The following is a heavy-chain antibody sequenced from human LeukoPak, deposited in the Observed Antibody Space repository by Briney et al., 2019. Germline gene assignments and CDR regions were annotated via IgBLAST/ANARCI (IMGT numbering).Heavy chain of an antibody. CDR1: GGTFISYA. J-gene: IGHJ6*02. CDR3: ARDGTADYYYGMDV. Sequence: SVKVSCKASGGTFISYAISWVRQAPGQGLEWMGGIIPIFGTANYAQKFQGRVTITADESTSTAYMELSSLRSEDTAVYYCARDGTADYYYGMDVWGQGTTVTVSS. D-gene: IGHD2-2*01. CDR2: IIPIFGTA. V-gene: IGHV1-69*13.